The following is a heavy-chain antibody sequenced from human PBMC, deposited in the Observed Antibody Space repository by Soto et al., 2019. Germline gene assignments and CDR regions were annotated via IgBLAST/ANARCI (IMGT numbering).Heavy chain of an antibody. V-gene: IGHV3-48*02. Sequence: PGGSLRLSCAASGFIFNDYTMNWVRQARGKGLEWVSFISRSSTTIYYADSVKGRFTISRDNAKSSLFLQMNSLRDEDTAVYYCARVGKDIIETLYHDYYGLDVWGQGTTVTVSS. CDR2: ISRSSTTI. D-gene: IGHD2-15*01. J-gene: IGHJ6*02. CDR1: GFIFNDYT. CDR3: ARVGKDIIETLYHDYYGLDV.